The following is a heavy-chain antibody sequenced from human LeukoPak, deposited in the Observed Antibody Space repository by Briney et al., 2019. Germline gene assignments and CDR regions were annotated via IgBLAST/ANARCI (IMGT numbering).Heavy chain of an antibody. Sequence: GGPLRLPCADSGHPFSAYHMTWIRQAPGTELEWVSYISSSGSTIYYADSVKGRFTIYRDNAKNSLSLQMNSLRAEDTAVYYCVREFGGGSRDYWVQKTLVTV. CDR1: GHPFSAYH. V-gene: IGHV3-11*01. D-gene: IGHD1-26*01. CDR2: ISSSGSTI. CDR3: VREFGGGSRDY. J-gene: IGHJ4*02.